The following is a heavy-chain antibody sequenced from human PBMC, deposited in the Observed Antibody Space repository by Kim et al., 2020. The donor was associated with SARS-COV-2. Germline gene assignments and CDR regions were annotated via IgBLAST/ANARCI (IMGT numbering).Heavy chain of an antibody. CDR1: GGSFSGYY. J-gene: IGHJ5*02. D-gene: IGHD1-26*01. V-gene: IGHV4-34*01. Sequence: SETLSLTCAVYGGSFSGYYWSWIRQPPGKGLEWIGEINHSGSTNYNPSLKSRVTISVDTSKNQFSLKLSSVTAADTAVYYCARGGGIVGVITYWFDPWGQGTLVTVSS. CDR2: INHSGST. CDR3: ARGGGIVGVITYWFDP.